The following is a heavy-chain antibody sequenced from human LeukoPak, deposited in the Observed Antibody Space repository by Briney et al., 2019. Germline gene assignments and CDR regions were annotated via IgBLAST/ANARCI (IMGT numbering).Heavy chain of an antibody. V-gene: IGHV3-48*03. Sequence: GGSLRLSCSASGFTFSSYEMNWVRQAPGKGLEWLSWIGSGGSPIYYADSVKGRFTISRDNAKNSLFLQMDSLRADDTAVYCCARDAPGTVTNDYWGQGTLVTVSS. CDR1: GFTFSSYE. J-gene: IGHJ4*02. D-gene: IGHD4-17*01. CDR3: ARDAPGTVTNDY. CDR2: IGSGGSPI.